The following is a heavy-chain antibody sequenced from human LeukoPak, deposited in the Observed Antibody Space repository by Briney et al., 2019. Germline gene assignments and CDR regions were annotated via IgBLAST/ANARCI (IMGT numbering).Heavy chain of an antibody. CDR3: ARDPSGYRNDAFDI. CDR1: GGSISSYY. V-gene: IGHV4-59*01. Sequence: SETLSLTCTVSGGSISSYYWSWIRQGPGKGLEGMGYIYYSGSTNYNPSLKSRVTISVDTSKNQFSLKLSSVTAADTAVYYCARDPSGYRNDAFDIWGQGTMVTVSS. J-gene: IGHJ3*02. CDR2: IYYSGST. D-gene: IGHD1-14*01.